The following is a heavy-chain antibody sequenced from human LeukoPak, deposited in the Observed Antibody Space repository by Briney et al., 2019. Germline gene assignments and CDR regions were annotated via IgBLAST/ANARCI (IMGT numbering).Heavy chain of an antibody. J-gene: IGHJ4*02. CDR2: ISSSSSYI. CDR3: ARGTRPIVGATDY. CDR1: GFKFSSYS. Sequence: GGSLRLSCAASGFKFSSYSMKWVRQAPGKGLEWVSFISSSSSYIYYADSLKGRFTISRDNAKNSLYLQMNSLRAEDTAVYYCARGTRPIVGATDYWGQGTLVTVSS. V-gene: IGHV3-21*01. D-gene: IGHD1-26*01.